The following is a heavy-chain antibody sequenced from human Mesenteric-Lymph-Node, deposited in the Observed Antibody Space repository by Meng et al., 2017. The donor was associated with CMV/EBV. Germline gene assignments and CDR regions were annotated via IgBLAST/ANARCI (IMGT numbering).Heavy chain of an antibody. J-gene: IGHJ4*02. V-gene: IGHV3-13*01. D-gene: IGHD5-24*01. CDR3: VKCSEGWLQYYFDY. Sequence: GESLKISCAASGFTFSNYDMHWVRQRIGKGLEWVSAIGTAGDTYYSGSVKGRFTISRDNSKNTLYLQMNSLRAEDTAMYYCVKCSEGWLQYYFDYWGQGTLVTVSS. CDR1: GFTFSNYD. CDR2: IGTAGDT.